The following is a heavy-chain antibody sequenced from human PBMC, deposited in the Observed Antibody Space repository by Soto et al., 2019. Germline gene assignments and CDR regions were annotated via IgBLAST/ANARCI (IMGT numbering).Heavy chain of an antibody. CDR1: GFPFSTTD. CDR3: VKNSGWFNT. V-gene: IGHV3-23*01. CDR2: IFGSGETT. D-gene: IGHD3-10*01. Sequence: QVMQSGGGLIQPGGSLRLACTASGFPFSTTDMSWVRQAPGKGLEWVATIFGSGETTYYADFVRGRLTVSRDNFKNTVYLQMNSLRADDTALYYCVKNSGWFNTWGQGALVIVSS. J-gene: IGHJ5*02.